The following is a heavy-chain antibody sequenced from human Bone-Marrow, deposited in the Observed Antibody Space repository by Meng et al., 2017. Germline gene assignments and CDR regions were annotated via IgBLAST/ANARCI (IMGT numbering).Heavy chain of an antibody. CDR2: IYYSGST. CDR1: GGSVSSGSYY. D-gene: IGHD6-19*01. V-gene: IGHV4-61*03. J-gene: IGHJ3*02. CDR3: ARGIYDGSQWLVPDVFDI. Sequence: GSLRLSCTVSGGSVSSGSYYWSWIRQPPGKGLEWIGYIYYSGSTNYNPSLKSRVTISVDTSKNHFSLKLSSVTAADTAVYYCARGIYDGSQWLVPDVFDIWGQGTMVTVSS.